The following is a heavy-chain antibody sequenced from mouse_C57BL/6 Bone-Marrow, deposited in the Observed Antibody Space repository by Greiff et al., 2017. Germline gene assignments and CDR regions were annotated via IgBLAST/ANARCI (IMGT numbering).Heavy chain of an antibody. CDR3: ARESITTVVEGFAY. CDR2: IDPNSGGT. J-gene: IGHJ3*01. D-gene: IGHD1-1*01. V-gene: IGHV1-72*01. Sequence: QVQLQQSGAELVKPGASVKLSCKASGYTFTSYWMHWVKQRPGRGLEWIGRIDPNSGGTKYNEKFKSKATLTVDKPSSTAYMQLSSLTSEDSAVYYCARESITTVVEGFAYWGQGTLVTVSA. CDR1: GYTFTSYW.